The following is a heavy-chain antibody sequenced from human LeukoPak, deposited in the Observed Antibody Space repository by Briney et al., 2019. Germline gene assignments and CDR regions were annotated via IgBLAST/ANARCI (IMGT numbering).Heavy chain of an antibody. Sequence: ASVKVSCKASGYTFTSYGISWVRQAPGQGLEWMGWISAYNGNTNYAQKLQGRVTMTTDTSTSTAYMELRSLRSDDTAVYYCARVGVGIQLWLRGGFDYWGQGTLATVSS. J-gene: IGHJ4*02. CDR3: ARVGVGIQLWLRGGFDY. CDR2: ISAYNGNT. D-gene: IGHD5-18*01. CDR1: GYTFTSYG. V-gene: IGHV1-18*01.